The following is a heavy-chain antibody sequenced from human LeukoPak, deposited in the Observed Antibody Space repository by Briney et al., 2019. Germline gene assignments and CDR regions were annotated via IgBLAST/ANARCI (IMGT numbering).Heavy chain of an antibody. Sequence: GGSLRLSCAASGFTFSSYWMSWVRQAPGKGLEWVANIKQDGSEKYYVDSVKGRFTISRDNAKNSLYLQMNSLRAEDTAVYYCARGVGGGSSWNTYNWFDPWGQGTLVTVSS. CDR3: ARGVGGGSSWNTYNWFDP. J-gene: IGHJ5*02. D-gene: IGHD6-13*01. CDR2: IKQDGSEK. CDR1: GFTFSSYW. V-gene: IGHV3-7*01.